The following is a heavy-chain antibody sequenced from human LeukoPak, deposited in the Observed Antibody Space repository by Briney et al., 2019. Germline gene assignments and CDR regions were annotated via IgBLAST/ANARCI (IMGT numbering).Heavy chain of an antibody. Sequence: GGSLRLSCAASGFTFSSYGMHWDRQAPGKGLEWVAVIWYDGSNKYYADSVKGRFTISRDNSKNTLYLQMNSLRAEDTAVYYCAKIPLDSSDLDYWGQGTLVTVSS. V-gene: IGHV3-33*06. CDR1: GFTFSSYG. D-gene: IGHD6-19*01. CDR3: AKIPLDSSDLDY. J-gene: IGHJ4*02. CDR2: IWYDGSNK.